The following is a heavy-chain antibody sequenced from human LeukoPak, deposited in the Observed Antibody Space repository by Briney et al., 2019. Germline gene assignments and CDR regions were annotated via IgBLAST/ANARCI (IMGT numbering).Heavy chain of an antibody. CDR2: ISAYNGNT. D-gene: IGHD4/OR15-4a*01. CDR1: GYTFTSYG. Sequence: ASVKVSCKASGYTFTSYGISWVRQAPGQGLEWMGWISAYNGNTNYAQKLQGRVTMTTDTSTSTAFMELNSLNAEDTALYYCATDLLTNYVGNYWGQGTLVTVSS. V-gene: IGHV1-18*01. CDR3: ATDLLTNYVGNY. J-gene: IGHJ4*02.